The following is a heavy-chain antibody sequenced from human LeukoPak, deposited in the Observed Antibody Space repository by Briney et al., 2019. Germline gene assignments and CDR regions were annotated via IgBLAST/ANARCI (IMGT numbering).Heavy chain of an antibody. CDR1: GGTFSSYA. Sequence: SVKVSCKASGGTFSSYAISWVRQAPGQGLEWMGRIIPMLGIANYAQKFQGRVTITADKSTSTAYMELSSLRSEDTAVYYCARDNEGYCSRCSCCEFWFDPWGQGTLVTVSS. V-gene: IGHV1-69*04. J-gene: IGHJ5*02. D-gene: IGHD2-15*01. CDR3: ARDNEGYCSRCSCCEFWFDP. CDR2: IIPMLGIA.